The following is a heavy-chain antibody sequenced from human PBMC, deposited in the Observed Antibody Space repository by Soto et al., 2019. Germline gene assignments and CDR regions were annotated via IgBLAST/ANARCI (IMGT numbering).Heavy chain of an antibody. CDR3: AKDAYYDILTGYGNWFDP. V-gene: IGHV3-23*01. D-gene: IGHD3-9*01. CDR1: GFTFSSYA. Sequence: EVQLLESGGGLVQPGGSLRLSCAASGFTFSSYAMSWVRQAPGKGLEWVSAISGSGGSTYYADYVKGRFTISRDNSKNTMYLQMNSLRAEDTAVYYCAKDAYYDILTGYGNWFDPWGQGTLVTVSS. J-gene: IGHJ5*02. CDR2: ISGSGGST.